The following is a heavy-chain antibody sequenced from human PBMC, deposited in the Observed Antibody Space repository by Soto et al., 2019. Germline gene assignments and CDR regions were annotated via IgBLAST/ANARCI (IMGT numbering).Heavy chain of an antibody. CDR2: ISTYSGDT. D-gene: IGHD2-21*02. CDR3: ARDERDSCSGGDCFYFDY. Sequence: ASVKVSCKASGYTFTYYGISWVRQAPGQGLEWLGRISTYSGDTNSAPRLQGRLTMSTDTSTSTAYMELRSLTSDDTAVYYCARDERDSCSGGDCFYFDYWGQGTLGTVSA. CDR1: GYTFTYYG. J-gene: IGHJ4*02. V-gene: IGHV1-18*04.